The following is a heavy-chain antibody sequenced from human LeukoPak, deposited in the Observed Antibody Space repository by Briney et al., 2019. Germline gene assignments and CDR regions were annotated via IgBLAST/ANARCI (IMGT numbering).Heavy chain of an antibody. CDR2: ISYDGSNK. CDR1: GFTFSSYA. D-gene: IGHD5-18*01. CDR3: ARDNTARFDY. J-gene: IGHJ4*02. Sequence: GGSLRLSCAASGFTFSSYAMHWVRQAPGKGLEWVAVISYDGSNKYYADSVKGRFTISRDNSKNTLYLQMSSLRAEDTAVYYCARDNTARFDYWGQGTLVTVSS. V-gene: IGHV3-30*04.